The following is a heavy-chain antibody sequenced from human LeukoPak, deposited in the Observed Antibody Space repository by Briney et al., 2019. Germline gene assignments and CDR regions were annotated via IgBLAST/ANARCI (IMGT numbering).Heavy chain of an antibody. CDR3: ASLVGDSASFDY. J-gene: IGHJ4*02. CDR2: IKQDGSEK. V-gene: IGHV3-7*01. Sequence: PGGSLRLSCAASGFTFSSYAMSWVRQAPGKGLEWVANIKQDGSEKYYVDSVKGRFTISRDNAKNSLYLQMNSLRAEDTAVYYCASLVGDSASFDYWGQGTLVTVSS. D-gene: IGHD3-16*01. CDR1: GFTFSSYA.